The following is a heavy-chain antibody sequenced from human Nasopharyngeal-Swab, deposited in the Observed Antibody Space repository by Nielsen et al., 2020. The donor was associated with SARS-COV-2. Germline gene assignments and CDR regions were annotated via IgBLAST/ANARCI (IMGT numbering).Heavy chain of an antibody. Sequence: ASVKVSCKASGYTFTSYGISWVRQAPGQGLEWMGWISAYNGNTNYAQKLQGRVTMTTDTSTSTAYMELRSLRSDDTAVYYCARGKAFRPTAMPGYQDYWGQGTLVTVSS. D-gene: IGHD2-2*01. CDR2: ISAYNGNT. CDR1: GYTFTSYG. J-gene: IGHJ4*02. CDR3: ARGKAFRPTAMPGYQDY. V-gene: IGHV1-18*04.